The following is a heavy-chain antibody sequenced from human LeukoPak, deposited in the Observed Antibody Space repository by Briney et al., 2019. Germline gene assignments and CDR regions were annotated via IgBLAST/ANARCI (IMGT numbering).Heavy chain of an antibody. CDR1: GGSFSGHS. D-gene: IGHD6-6*01. Sequence: ETLSLTCAVYGGSFSGHSWSWIRQAPGKGLEWVANIKQDGSEKYYVDSVKGRFTISRDNAKNSLYLQVNSLRAEDTAVYYCARGPGLTAARLPTGIDYWGQGTLVTVSS. V-gene: IGHV3-7*01. J-gene: IGHJ4*02. CDR3: ARGPGLTAARLPTGIDY. CDR2: IKQDGSEK.